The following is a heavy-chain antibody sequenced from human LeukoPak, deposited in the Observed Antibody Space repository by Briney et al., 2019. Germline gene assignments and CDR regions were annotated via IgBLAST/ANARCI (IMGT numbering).Heavy chain of an antibody. D-gene: IGHD6-6*01. CDR1: GFTFRNYY. J-gene: IGHJ6*02. CDR2: ISYDGSNK. CDR3: AKDLYSSSSGMDV. V-gene: IGHV3-30*18. Sequence: GRSLRLSCAASGFTFRNYYMHWVRQAPGKGLEWVAVISYDGSNKYYADSVKGRFTISRDNSKNTLYLQMNSLRAEDTAVYYCAKDLYSSSSGMDVWGQGTTVTASS.